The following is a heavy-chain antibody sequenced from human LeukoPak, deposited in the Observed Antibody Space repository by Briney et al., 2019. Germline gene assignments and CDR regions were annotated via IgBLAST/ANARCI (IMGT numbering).Heavy chain of an antibody. Sequence: ASVKVSCKVSGYTLTELSMHWVRQAPGKGLEWMGGFDPEDGETIYAQKFQGRVTMTEDTPTDTAYMELSSLRSEDTAVYYCATDGIWNDVGFWFDPWGQGTLVTVSS. CDR3: ATDGIWNDVGFWFDP. J-gene: IGHJ5*02. D-gene: IGHD1-1*01. V-gene: IGHV1-24*01. CDR1: GYTLTELS. CDR2: FDPEDGET.